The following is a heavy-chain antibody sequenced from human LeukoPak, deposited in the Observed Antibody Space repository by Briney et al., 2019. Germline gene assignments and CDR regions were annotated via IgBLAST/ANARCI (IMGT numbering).Heavy chain of an antibody. J-gene: IGHJ2*01. V-gene: IGHV3-23*01. CDR2: IRASGGTA. D-gene: IGHD3-10*01. CDR3: AKVWAHDGSGNPYWHFDL. Sequence: PGGSLRLSCAASGFTFSSYNMNWVRQAPGKGLEWVSAIRASGGTAYYADSVKGRFTISGDNSKNTLYLQMNSLRAEDTAVYYCAKVWAHDGSGNPYWHFDLWGRGTLVTVSS. CDR1: GFTFSSYN.